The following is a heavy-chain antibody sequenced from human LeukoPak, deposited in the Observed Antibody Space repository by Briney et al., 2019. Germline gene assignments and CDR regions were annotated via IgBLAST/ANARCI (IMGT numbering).Heavy chain of an antibody. CDR2: INPNSGGT. CDR1: GYTFTGYY. Sequence: ASVKVSCKASGYTFTGYYIHWMRQAPGQGLEWMGWINPNSGGTKYAQKFQGRVTMTRDTSISTAYMELSRLRSDDTAVYYCARMGDYGDPGGWFDPWGQGTLVTVSS. V-gene: IGHV1-2*02. J-gene: IGHJ5*02. D-gene: IGHD4-17*01. CDR3: ARMGDYGDPGGWFDP.